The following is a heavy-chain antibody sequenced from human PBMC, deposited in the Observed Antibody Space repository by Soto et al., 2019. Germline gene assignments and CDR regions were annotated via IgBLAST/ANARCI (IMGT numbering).Heavy chain of an antibody. D-gene: IGHD3-3*01. J-gene: IGHJ4*02. CDR3: ARVGYDFWSGYYIFDY. Sequence: SETLSLTCTVSGGSISSYYWSWIRQPPGKGLEWIGYIYYSGSTNYNPSLKSRVAISVDTSKNQFSLKLSSVTAADTAVYYCARVGYDFWSGYYIFDYWGQGTLVTVSS. V-gene: IGHV4-59*01. CDR2: IYYSGST. CDR1: GGSISSYY.